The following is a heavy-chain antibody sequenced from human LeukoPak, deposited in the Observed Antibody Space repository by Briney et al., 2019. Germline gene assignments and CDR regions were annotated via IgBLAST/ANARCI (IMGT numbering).Heavy chain of an antibody. CDR2: MNPNSGNT. J-gene: IGHJ6*03. CDR3: ARGGYYDFWSGTLGYMDV. D-gene: IGHD3-3*01. CDR1: GYTFTSYD. Sequence: GASVKVSCKASGYTFTSYDINWVRQATGQGLEWMGLMNPNSGNTGYAQKFQGRVTITRNTSISTAYMELSSLRSEDTAVYYCARGGYYDFWSGTLGYMDVWGKGTTVTVSS. V-gene: IGHV1-8*03.